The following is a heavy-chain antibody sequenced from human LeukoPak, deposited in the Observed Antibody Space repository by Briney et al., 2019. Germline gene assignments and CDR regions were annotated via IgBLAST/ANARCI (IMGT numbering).Heavy chain of an antibody. D-gene: IGHD6-13*01. CDR1: GGSISSGGYY. Sequence: SETLSLTCTVSGGSISSGGYYWSWIRQHPGKGLEWIGYIYYSGSTYYNPSLKSRVTISVDTSKNQFSLKLSSVTAADTAVYYCARGSKAAPGTFDYWGQGTLVTVSS. J-gene: IGHJ4*02. CDR3: ARGSKAAPGTFDY. V-gene: IGHV4-31*03. CDR2: IYYSGST.